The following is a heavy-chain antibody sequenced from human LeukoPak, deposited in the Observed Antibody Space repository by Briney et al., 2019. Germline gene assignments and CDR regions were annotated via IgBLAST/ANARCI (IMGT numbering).Heavy chain of an antibody. CDR2: VHDSGST. V-gene: IGHV4-38-2*02. CDR3: TRDSSFPY. J-gene: IGHJ4*02. CDR1: GHSISSGYY. Sequence: SATLSLTCTVSGHSISSGYYWGWIRQPQGKGLEWIGSVHDSGSTYYNSSLKSRVTISLDSSKNQFSLRLSSVTAADTAVYYCTRDSSFPYWGQGTLVTVSS.